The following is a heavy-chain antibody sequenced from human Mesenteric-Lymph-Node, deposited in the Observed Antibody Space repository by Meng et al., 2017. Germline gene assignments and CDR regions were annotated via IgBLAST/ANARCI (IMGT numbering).Heavy chain of an antibody. CDR1: GGSVSSGSYY. CDR2: IYYSGST. D-gene: IGHD3-22*01. Sequence: GSLRLSCTVSGGSVSSGSYYWSWIRQPPGKGLEWIGYIYYSGSTNYNPSLKSRVTISVDTSKNQFSLKLSSVTAADTAVYYCARYYYDSSGYYYYWYFDLWGRGTLVTVSS. V-gene: IGHV4-61*01. J-gene: IGHJ2*01. CDR3: ARYYYDSSGYYYYWYFDL.